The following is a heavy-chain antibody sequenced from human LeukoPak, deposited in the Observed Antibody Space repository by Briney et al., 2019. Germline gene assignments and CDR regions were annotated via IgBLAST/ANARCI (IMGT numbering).Heavy chain of an antibody. J-gene: IGHJ4*02. Sequence: EASVKVSCKASGGTFSSYAISWVRQAPGQGLEWMGGIIPIFGTANYAQKFQGRVTITADESTSTAYMELSSLRSEDTAVYYCARSRGAVADFDYWGQGTLVTVSS. CDR1: GGTFSSYA. V-gene: IGHV1-69*13. D-gene: IGHD6-19*01. CDR3: ARSRGAVADFDY. CDR2: IIPIFGTA.